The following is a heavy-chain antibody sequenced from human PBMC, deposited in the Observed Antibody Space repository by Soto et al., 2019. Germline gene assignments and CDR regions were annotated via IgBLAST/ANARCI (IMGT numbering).Heavy chain of an antibody. V-gene: IGHV3-11*01. J-gene: IGHJ4*02. Sequence: LRLSCAASGFTFSDNYMIWIRHAPGKGLEWVSYISSSGSIIYYADSVKGRFTISRDNAKNSLYLQMNSLRAEDTAVYYCARDLGYYESDGYFDYWGQGALVTVSS. CDR3: ARDLGYYESDGYFDY. D-gene: IGHD3-22*01. CDR1: GFTFSDNY. CDR2: ISSSGSII.